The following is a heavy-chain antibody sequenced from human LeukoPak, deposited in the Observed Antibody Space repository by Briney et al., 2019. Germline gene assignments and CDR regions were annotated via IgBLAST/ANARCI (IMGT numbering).Heavy chain of an antibody. CDR2: INHSGST. Sequence: PSETLSLTCAVYGGSFSGYYWSWIRQPPGKGLEWIGEINHSGSTNYNPSLKSRVTISVDTSKNQFSLKLSSVTAADTAVYYCARVMSTYYYGSGRSRGAFDIWGQGTMVTVSS. CDR3: ARVMSTYYYGSGRSRGAFDI. V-gene: IGHV4-34*01. J-gene: IGHJ3*02. D-gene: IGHD3-10*01. CDR1: GGSFSGYY.